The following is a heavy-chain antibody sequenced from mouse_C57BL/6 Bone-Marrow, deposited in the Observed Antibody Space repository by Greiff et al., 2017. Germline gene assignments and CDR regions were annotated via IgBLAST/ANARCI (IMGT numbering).Heavy chain of an antibody. D-gene: IGHD3-2*02. J-gene: IGHJ2*01. V-gene: IGHV1-22*01. Sequence: VQLQQSGPELVKPGASVKMSCKASGYTFTDYNMHWVKQSHGKSLEWIGDINPNNGGTSYNQKFKGKATLTVNKSSSTAYMELRSLTSEDSAVYYCARGGAQATDYWGQGTTLTVSS. CDR2: INPNNGGT. CDR3: ARGGAQATDY. CDR1: GYTFTDYN.